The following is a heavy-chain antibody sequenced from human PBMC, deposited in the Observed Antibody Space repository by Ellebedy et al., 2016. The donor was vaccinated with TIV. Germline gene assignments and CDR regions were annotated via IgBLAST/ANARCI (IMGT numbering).Heavy chain of an antibody. J-gene: IGHJ4*02. Sequence: MPSETLSLTCTVSGDSISSSTYYRGWIRQPPGKGLEWIGSINYSGSTYYNPSLNSRVTISVDTSKNQFSLKLTSVTAADTAVYYCARGLWVKYQLPDYWGQGTLVTVSS. D-gene: IGHD2-2*01. CDR3: ARGLWVKYQLPDY. V-gene: IGHV4-39*07. CDR1: GDSISSSTYY. CDR2: INYSGST.